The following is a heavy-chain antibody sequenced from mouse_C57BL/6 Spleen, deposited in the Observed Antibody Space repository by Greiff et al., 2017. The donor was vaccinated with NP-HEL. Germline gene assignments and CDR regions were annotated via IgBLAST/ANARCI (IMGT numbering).Heavy chain of an antibody. CDR1: GYTFTSYW. V-gene: IGHV1-61*01. D-gene: IGHD1-1*01. CDR2: IYPSDSET. Sequence: VQLQQSGAELVRPGSSVKLSCKASGYTFTSYWMDWVKQRPGQGLEWIGNIYPSDSETHYNQKFKDKATLTVDKSSSTAYMQLSSLTSEDSAVYYCATRFGITTVVAPYFDYWGQGTTLTVSS. J-gene: IGHJ2*01. CDR3: ATRFGITTVVAPYFDY.